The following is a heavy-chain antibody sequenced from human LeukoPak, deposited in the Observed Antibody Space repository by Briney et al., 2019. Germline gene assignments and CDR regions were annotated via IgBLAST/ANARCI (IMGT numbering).Heavy chain of an antibody. CDR2: IYYSGST. V-gene: IGHV4-59*01. CDR3: ARDRTPSYSSSSYYYYGMDV. J-gene: IGHJ6*02. CDR1: GGSISSYY. Sequence: SETLSLTCTVSGGSISSYYWSWIRQPPGKGLEWIGYIYYSGSTNYNPSLKSRVTISVDTSKNQFSLKLSSVTAADTAVYYCARDRTPSYSSSSYYYYGMDVWGQGTTVTVSS. D-gene: IGHD6-6*01.